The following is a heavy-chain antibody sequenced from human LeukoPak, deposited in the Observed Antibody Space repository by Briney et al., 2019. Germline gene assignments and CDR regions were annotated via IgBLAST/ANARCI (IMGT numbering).Heavy chain of an antibody. CDR1: GFSLSTSGVG. CDR3: AHRPWYSSGWSFDY. V-gene: IGHV2-5*02. CDR2: IYWADDK. Sequence: SGPTLVNPTQTLTLTCTFSGFSLSTSGVGVGWIRHPPVKALEWLAIIYWADDKRYSPSLKSRLTITKDTSKNQVVLTMTNMDPVDTATYYCAHRPWYSSGWSFDYWGQGTLVTVSS. J-gene: IGHJ4*02. D-gene: IGHD6-19*01.